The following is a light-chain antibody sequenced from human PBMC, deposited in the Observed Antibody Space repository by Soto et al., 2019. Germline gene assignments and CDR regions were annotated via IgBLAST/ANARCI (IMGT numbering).Light chain of an antibody. Sequence: EIPVTQSPATLSVSPGERATLSCRASQSVRSNLAWYQQKPGQAPRLVIYGASTRASGVPARFSGSGSGTEFTLIISSVQSEDFAVYSCQQYNNWPSITFGQGTRLEI. CDR2: GAS. CDR3: QQYNNWPSIT. J-gene: IGKJ5*01. CDR1: QSVRSN. V-gene: IGKV3D-15*01.